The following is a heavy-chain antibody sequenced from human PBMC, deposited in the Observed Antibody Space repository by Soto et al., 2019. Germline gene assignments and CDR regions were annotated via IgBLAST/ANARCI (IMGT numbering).Heavy chain of an antibody. CDR2: IYYDGST. Sequence: HVQLQESGPGLVKPSETLSLTCTVSGGSISTYYWSWIRQPPGKGPEWIGYIYYDGSTSYNPSLRSRVTISVDTSKNQFSLILSSVTSADTAVYYCARDQLSSGLYVWFDPWGQGTLVTVSS. CDR1: GGSISTYY. CDR3: ARDQLSSGLYVWFDP. D-gene: IGHD6-25*01. V-gene: IGHV4-59*01. J-gene: IGHJ5*02.